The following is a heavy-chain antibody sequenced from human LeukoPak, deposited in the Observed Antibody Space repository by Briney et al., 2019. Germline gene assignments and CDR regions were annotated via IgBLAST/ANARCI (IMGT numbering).Heavy chain of an antibody. D-gene: IGHD1-1*01. V-gene: IGHV1-69*05. CDR2: IIPIFGTA. CDR1: GGSFSSYA. J-gene: IGHJ5*02. Sequence: SVQVSCKASGGSFSSYAISWVRQAPGQGLEWMGGIIPIFGTANYAQKFQGRVTITTDESTSTAYMELSSLRSEDTAVYYCARDLIGNWQSPTYSWFDPWGQGTLVTVSS. CDR3: ARDLIGNWQSPTYSWFDP.